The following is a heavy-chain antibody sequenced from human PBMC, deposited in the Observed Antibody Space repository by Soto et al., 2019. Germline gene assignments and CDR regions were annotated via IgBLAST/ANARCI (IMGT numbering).Heavy chain of an antibody. CDR3: ATDDYGIFPY. J-gene: IGHJ4*02. CDR2: IDPRSGGT. V-gene: IGHV1-2*02. Sequence: ASVKVSCKVSGYPFTTYYIHWVRQAPGQRLEWMGWIDPRSGGTVYEQKFQGRVTMTRDTSISTVYMDLSGLTSDDTALYYCATDDYGIFPYWGQGSLVTVSS. CDR1: GYPFTTYY. D-gene: IGHD3-10*01.